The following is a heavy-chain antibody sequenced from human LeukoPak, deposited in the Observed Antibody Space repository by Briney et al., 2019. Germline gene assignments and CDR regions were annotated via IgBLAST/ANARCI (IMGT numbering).Heavy chain of an antibody. CDR3: AASDLGYCSSTSCHNWFDP. CDR2: INPNSGGT. Sequence: ASVKVSCKASGYTFTGYYMHWVRQAPGQGLEWMGWINPNSGGTNYAQKFQGRVTMTRDTSISTAYMELSRLRSGDTAVYYCAASDLGYCSSTSCHNWFDPWGQGTLVTVSS. J-gene: IGHJ5*02. D-gene: IGHD2-2*01. V-gene: IGHV1-2*02. CDR1: GYTFTGYY.